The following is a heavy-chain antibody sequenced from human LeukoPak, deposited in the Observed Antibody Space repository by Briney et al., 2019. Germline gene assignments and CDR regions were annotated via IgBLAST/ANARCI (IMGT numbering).Heavy chain of an antibody. D-gene: IGHD5-18*01. J-gene: IGHJ4*02. CDR1: GFTLSSYE. Sequence: GGPLRLSCAASGFTLSSYEMNWVRQAPGKGLEWVSYISSSGSTIYYADSVKGRFTISRDNAKNSLYLQMNSLRAEDTAVYYCARDPPNSYGTDYWGQGTLVTVSS. V-gene: IGHV3-48*03. CDR3: ARDPPNSYGTDY. CDR2: ISSSGSTI.